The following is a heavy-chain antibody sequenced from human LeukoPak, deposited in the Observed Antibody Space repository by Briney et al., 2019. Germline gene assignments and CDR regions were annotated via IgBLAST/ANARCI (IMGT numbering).Heavy chain of an antibody. CDR2: INPSVGST. CDR3: ARDRGGGHIAAASPRPGVFDY. J-gene: IGHJ4*02. CDR1: VYTFTSYY. D-gene: IGHD6-13*01. Sequence: ASVKLSCKASVYTFTSYYMHWVREAPGQGREWRGIINPSVGSTSYAQKFPGRVTMTRDTSTSTVYMELSSLRSEDTAVYYCARDRGGGHIAAASPRPGVFDYWGQGTLVTVSS. V-gene: IGHV1-46*01.